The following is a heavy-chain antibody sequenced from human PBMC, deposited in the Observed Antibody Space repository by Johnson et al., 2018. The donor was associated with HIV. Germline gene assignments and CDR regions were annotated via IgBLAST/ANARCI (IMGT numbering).Heavy chain of an antibody. Sequence: VQLVESGGGLVQPGRSLRLSCAASGFTFDDYAMHWVRQAPGKGLEWVSGISWNSGSIGYADSVKGRFTISRDNAKNSLFLQMNSLRAEDTAVYYCARVGANFDAFDIWDQGTMVTVSS. J-gene: IGHJ3*02. CDR3: ARVGANFDAFDI. CDR2: ISWNSGSI. D-gene: IGHD4/OR15-4a*01. CDR1: GFTFDDYA. V-gene: IGHV3-9*01.